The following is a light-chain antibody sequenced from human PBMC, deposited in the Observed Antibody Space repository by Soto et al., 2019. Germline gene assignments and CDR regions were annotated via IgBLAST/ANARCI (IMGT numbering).Light chain of an antibody. J-gene: IGKJ5*01. V-gene: IGKV3-11*01. CDR3: QQRSKWPIT. CDR1: QSVSSY. CDR2: DAS. Sequence: EIVLTQSPATLSLSPGERATLSCRASQSVSSYLAWYQQKPGQAPRLFIYDASNRATGIPARFSGSGSGTDFTLTISSLEPEDFAVYYCQQRSKWPITFGQGTRLGL.